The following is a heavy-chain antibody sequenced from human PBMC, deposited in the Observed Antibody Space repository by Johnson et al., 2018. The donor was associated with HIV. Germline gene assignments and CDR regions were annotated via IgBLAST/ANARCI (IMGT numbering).Heavy chain of an antibody. CDR1: GFTFSSYA. CDR3: VRRSGYAFDI. J-gene: IGHJ3*02. Sequence: VQLVESGGELVQPGGSLRLSCAASGFTFSSYAMHWVRQATGKGLEWVSAIGTAGDTSYPGSVKGRFTISRDNGKNSLSLQMNSLRVEDTAVYYCVRRSGYAFDIWGQGTMVTVSS. V-gene: IGHV3-13*01. D-gene: IGHD1-1*01. CDR2: IGTAGDT.